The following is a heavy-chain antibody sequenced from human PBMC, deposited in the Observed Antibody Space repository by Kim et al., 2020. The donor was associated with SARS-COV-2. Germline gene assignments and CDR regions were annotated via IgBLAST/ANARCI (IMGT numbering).Heavy chain of an antibody. CDR2: VNVDISTI. J-gene: IGHJ4*02. Sequence: GGSLRLSCTASGFTFTTYSMHWVRQAPGKGLVWLSRVNVDISTINYADSVEGRFTVSRDNAKNTLYLQMDSLRAEDTAVYYCARSPYSTMFDYCGQGTL. V-gene: IGHV3-74*01. CDR1: GFTFTTYS. D-gene: IGHD4-4*01. CDR3: ARSPYSTMFDY.